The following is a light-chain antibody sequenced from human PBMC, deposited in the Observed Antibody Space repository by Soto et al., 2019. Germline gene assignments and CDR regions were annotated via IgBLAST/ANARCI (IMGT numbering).Light chain of an antibody. J-gene: IGKJ3*01. CDR3: QQYNNWPPFT. V-gene: IGKV3-15*01. CDR1: RSLGSN. Sequence: EIVMTQSPATLSVSPGERATLSCKTSRSLGSNLAWYQQKPGQAPRLLIYGASTRATGTPARFSGSGSGTDFPLTISSLQSEDFAVYYCQQYNNWPPFTFGPGTKVVVK. CDR2: GAS.